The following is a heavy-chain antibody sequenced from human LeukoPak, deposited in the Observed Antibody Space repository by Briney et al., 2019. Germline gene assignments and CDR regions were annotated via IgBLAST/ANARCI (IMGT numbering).Heavy chain of an antibody. CDR1: GYTFTGYY. V-gene: IGHV1-2*06. D-gene: IGHD4-17*01. Sequence: ASVKVSCKASGYTFTGYYMHWVRQAPGQGREWMGRINPNSGGTNYAQKFQGRGTMTRDTAISTAYMELSRLRSDDTAVYHCARVSTVTTQWVSMDVWGQGTTVTVSS. CDR3: ARVSTVTTQWVSMDV. CDR2: INPNSGGT. J-gene: IGHJ6*02.